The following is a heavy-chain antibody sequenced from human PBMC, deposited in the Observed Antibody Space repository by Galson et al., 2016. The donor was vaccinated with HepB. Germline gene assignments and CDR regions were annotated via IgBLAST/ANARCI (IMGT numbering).Heavy chain of an antibody. D-gene: IGHD2-15*01. CDR1: GFTFSTSP. CDR3: ATVDIVLLVAAFDY. CDR2: ISYDGSTK. Sequence: SLRLSCAASGFTFSTSPMHWLRQAPGKGLEWVAVISYDGSTKYYGDSVKGRFTISRDNSKSTLFLQMNGVRAEDTAMYFCATVDIVLLVAAFDYWGQGTLVTVSS. J-gene: IGHJ4*02. V-gene: IGHV3-30-3*01.